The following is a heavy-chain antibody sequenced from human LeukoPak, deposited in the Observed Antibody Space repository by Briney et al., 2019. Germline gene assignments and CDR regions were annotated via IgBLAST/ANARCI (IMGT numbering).Heavy chain of an antibody. CDR1: GFTFSSYW. J-gene: IGHJ4*02. Sequence: PGGSLRLSCAASGFTFSSYWMSWVRQAPGKGLEWVGQISQDGSEKYYVDSVRGRFTFSRDNAKNSLYLQMNSLRAEDTAVYYCARDSSGTTFDYWGQGTLVTVSS. CDR2: ISQDGSEK. CDR3: ARDSSGTTFDY. V-gene: IGHV3-7*01. D-gene: IGHD1-7*01.